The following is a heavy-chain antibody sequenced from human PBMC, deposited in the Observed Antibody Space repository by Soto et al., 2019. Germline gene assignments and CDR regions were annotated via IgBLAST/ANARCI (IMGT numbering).Heavy chain of an antibody. V-gene: IGHV4-31*03. CDR1: GGSISSGGYY. CDR3: VANYCTNGVCYPRNYYYYMDV. CDR2: IYYSGST. J-gene: IGHJ6*03. D-gene: IGHD2-8*01. Sequence: QVQLQESGPGLVKPSQTLSLTCTVSGGSISSGGYYWSWIRQHPGKGLEWIGYIYYSGSTYYNPSLTSRVTTSVATPKNQFSLKLSSVTAADTAVYYCVANYCTNGVCYPRNYYYYMDVWGKGTTVTVSS.